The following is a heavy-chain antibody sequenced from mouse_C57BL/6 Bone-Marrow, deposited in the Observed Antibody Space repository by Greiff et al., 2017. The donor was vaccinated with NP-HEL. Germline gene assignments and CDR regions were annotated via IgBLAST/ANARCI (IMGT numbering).Heavy chain of an antibody. J-gene: IGHJ1*03. D-gene: IGHD2-5*01. CDR2: IDPENGDT. V-gene: IGHV14-4*01. Sequence: EVQLQQSGAELVRPGASVKLSCTASGFNIKDDYMHWVKQRPEQGLEWIGWIDPENGDTEYASKFQGEATITADTSSNTAYLQLSSLTSEDTAVYYCTTYYSNYEYFDVWGTGTTVTVSS. CDR1: GFNIKDDY. CDR3: TTYYSNYEYFDV.